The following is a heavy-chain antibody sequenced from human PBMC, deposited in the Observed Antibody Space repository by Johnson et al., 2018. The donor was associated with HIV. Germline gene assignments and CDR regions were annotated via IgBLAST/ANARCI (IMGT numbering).Heavy chain of an antibody. V-gene: IGHV3-7*01. CDR1: GFTFSSYW. Sequence: VQLVESGGGLVQPGGSRRLSCAASGFTFSSYWMSWVRQAPGKGLEWVANIKQDGSEKYYVDSVKGRFTISRDNSKNTLYLQMNSLRAEDTAVYYCARGTIFGEVDAFDIWGQGTVVTISS. CDR2: IKQDGSEK. J-gene: IGHJ3*02. D-gene: IGHD3-3*01. CDR3: ARGTIFGEVDAFDI.